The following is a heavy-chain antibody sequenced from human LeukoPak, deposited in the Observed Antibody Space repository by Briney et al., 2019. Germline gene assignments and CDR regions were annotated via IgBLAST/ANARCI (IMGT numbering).Heavy chain of an antibody. CDR1: GFTFSSYS. J-gene: IGHJ3*02. Sequence: GGSLRLSCAASGFTFSSYSMNWVRQAPGKGLEWVSCISSSSSTIYYADSVKGRFTISRDNAKNSLYLQMNSLRAEDTAVYYCARINQQLVSDDGFDIWGQGTMVTVSS. CDR2: ISSSSSTI. CDR3: ARINQQLVSDDGFDI. V-gene: IGHV3-48*01. D-gene: IGHD6-13*01.